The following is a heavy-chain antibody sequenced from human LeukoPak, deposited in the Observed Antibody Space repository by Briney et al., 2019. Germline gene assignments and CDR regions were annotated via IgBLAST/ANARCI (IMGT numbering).Heavy chain of an antibody. CDR3: AREEWWFDY. V-gene: IGHV3-7*01. CDR2: IKYDGSEK. Sequence: GGSLRLSCAASGFTFSTYWMSWIRQAPGKGLEWVANIKYDGSEKYYVDSVKGRLTVSRDNAKNSLYLQMNSLRAEDRAVYYCAREEWWFDYWGQGTLVTVSS. CDR1: GFTFSTYW. D-gene: IGHD2-15*01. J-gene: IGHJ4*02.